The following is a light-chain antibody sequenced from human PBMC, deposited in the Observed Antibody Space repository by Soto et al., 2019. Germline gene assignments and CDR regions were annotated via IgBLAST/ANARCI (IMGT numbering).Light chain of an antibody. Sequence: QSALTQSASVSGSPGQSITISCTGTSSDVAAYNYVSWYQQHPGKAPKLMIYEVSNRPSGVSNRFSGSRSGNSASLTISGLQAEDEADYYCGSYTTSSTRVFGTGTKLTVL. CDR1: SSDVAAYNY. V-gene: IGLV2-14*01. J-gene: IGLJ1*01. CDR3: GSYTTSSTRV. CDR2: EVS.